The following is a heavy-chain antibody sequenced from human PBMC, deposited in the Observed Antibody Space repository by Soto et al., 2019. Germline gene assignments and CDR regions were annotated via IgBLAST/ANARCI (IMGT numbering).Heavy chain of an antibody. V-gene: IGHV3-23*01. CDR2: ISGSGGRT. Sequence: GSLRLSFVSSGFPFSSYAMSWVRQTPGKGLEWVSGISGSGGRTYYADSVKGRFTISRDNSNNTLSLQMHILRVEDTAVYFCAKGGYYSLFDIWGQGTMVTVSS. D-gene: IGHD3-16*01. CDR1: GFPFSSYA. CDR3: AKGGYYSLFDI. J-gene: IGHJ3*02.